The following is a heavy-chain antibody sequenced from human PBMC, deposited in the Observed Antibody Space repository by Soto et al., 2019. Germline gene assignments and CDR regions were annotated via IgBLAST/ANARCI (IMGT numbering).Heavy chain of an antibody. V-gene: IGHV3-23*01. CDR2: ISGSGGST. CDR3: AKRTTGWYFEL. CDR1: GFTFTSYA. J-gene: IGHJ2*01. Sequence: EVQLLESGGGLVQPGGSLRLSCAASGFTFTSYAMNWVRQAPGKGLEWVSVISGSGGSTYYADSVKGRFTISRDNSKNPLYLQTNRLRAEDTAVYYCAKRTTGWYFELWGRGTLVTVSS.